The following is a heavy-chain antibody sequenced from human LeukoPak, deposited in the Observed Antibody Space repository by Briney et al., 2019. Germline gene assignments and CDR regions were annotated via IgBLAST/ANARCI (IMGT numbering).Heavy chain of an antibody. CDR2: ISAYNGNT. CDR1: GGTFNSYG. J-gene: IGHJ6*02. CDR3: ARAYCSSTSCYRNYGMDV. V-gene: IGHV1-18*01. D-gene: IGHD2-2*01. Sequence: ASVKVSCKAPGGTFNSYGISWVRQAPGQGLEWMGWISAYNGNTNYAQKLQGRVTMTTDTSTSTAYMELRSLRSDDTAVYYCARAYCSSTSCYRNYGMDVWGQGTTVTVSS.